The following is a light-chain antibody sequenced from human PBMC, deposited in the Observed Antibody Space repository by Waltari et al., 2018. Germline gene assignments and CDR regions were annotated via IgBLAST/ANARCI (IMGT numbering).Light chain of an antibody. CDR3: GTWDSSLSGAV. CDR1: SSNIGNNY. J-gene: IGLJ7*01. V-gene: IGLV1-51*02. CDR2: EKT. Sequence: QSVLTQPPSVSAAPGQRVTISCSVGSSNIGNNYVSWYRQFPGTAPKHLIYEKTDRPSGISGRFSGSKSGTSATLDITGHQAGDEADYYCGTWDSSLSGAVLGGGTHLTVL.